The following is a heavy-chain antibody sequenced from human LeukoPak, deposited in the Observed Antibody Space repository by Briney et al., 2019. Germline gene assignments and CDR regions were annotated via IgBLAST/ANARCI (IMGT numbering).Heavy chain of an antibody. Sequence: PGGSLRLSCAASGFTFSSHAMSWVRQAPGKGLEWVSAISGSGGSTYYADSVKGRFTISRDNSKNTLYLQMNSLRAEDTAVYYCAKASITFGGVIVTPLDYWGQGTLVTVSS. CDR1: GFTFSSHA. CDR3: AKASITFGGVIVTPLDY. J-gene: IGHJ4*02. V-gene: IGHV3-23*01. CDR2: ISGSGGST. D-gene: IGHD3-16*02.